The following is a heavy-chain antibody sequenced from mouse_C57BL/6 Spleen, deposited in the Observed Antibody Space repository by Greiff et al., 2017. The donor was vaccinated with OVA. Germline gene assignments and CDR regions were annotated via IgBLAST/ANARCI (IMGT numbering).Heavy chain of an antibody. V-gene: IGHV1-80*01. J-gene: IGHJ2*01. D-gene: IGHD4-1*01. CDR3: ARSKELGLFDY. CDR1: GYAFSSYW. Sequence: QVQLKQSGAELVKPGASVKISCKASGYAFSSYWMNWVKQRPGKGLEWIGQIYPGDGDTNYNGKFKGKATLTADKSSSTAYMQLSSLTSEDSAVYFCARSKELGLFDYWGQGTTLTVSS. CDR2: IYPGDGDT.